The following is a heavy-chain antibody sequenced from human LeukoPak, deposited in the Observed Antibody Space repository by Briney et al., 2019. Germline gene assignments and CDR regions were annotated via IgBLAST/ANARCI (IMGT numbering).Heavy chain of an antibody. CDR3: ARSDITGTPSSDSYYFYYMDV. Sequence: ASVKVSCKASGGTFSTFAIHWVRQPPGQGLEWMGGIVPLFGTSSSAQKFQGRLTITSDESTSTAYMELSGLRSEDTAVYYCARSDITGTPSSDSYYFYYMDVWGKGTAVTVSS. CDR2: IVPLFGTS. CDR1: GGTFSTFA. J-gene: IGHJ6*03. D-gene: IGHD1-7*01. V-gene: IGHV1-69*01.